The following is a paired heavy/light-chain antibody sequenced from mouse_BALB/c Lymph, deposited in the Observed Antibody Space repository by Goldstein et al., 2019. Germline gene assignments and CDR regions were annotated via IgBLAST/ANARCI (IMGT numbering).Light chain of an antibody. CDR1: DHINNW. Sequence: DIQMTQSSSYLSVSLGGRVTITCKASDHINNWLAWYQQKPGNAPRLLISGATSLETGVPSRFSGSGSGKDYTLSITSLQTEDVATYYCQQYWSTPYTFGGGTKLEIK. CDR3: QQYWSTPYT. V-gene: IGKV13-85*01. J-gene: IGKJ2*01. CDR2: GAT.
Heavy chain of an antibody. CDR3: AREDAMDY. Sequence: EVQLQQSGPELEKPGASVKISCKASGYSFTGYNMNWVKQSNGKSLEWIGNIDPYYGGTSYNQKFKGKATLTVDKSSSTAYMQLKSLTSEDSAVYYCAREDAMDYWGQGTSVTVSS. V-gene: IGHV1-39*01. CDR1: GYSFTGYN. J-gene: IGHJ4*01. CDR2: IDPYYGGT.